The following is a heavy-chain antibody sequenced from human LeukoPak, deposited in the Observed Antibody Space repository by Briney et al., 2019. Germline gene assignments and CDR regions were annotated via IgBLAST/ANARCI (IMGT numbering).Heavy chain of an antibody. J-gene: IGHJ3*02. Sequence: SETLSLTCTVSGGSISIYYWSWIRQPPGKGLEWIGYIYDSGSTNYDPSLKSRVTISVDTSKNQFSLKLSSVTAADTAVYYCASLTTAEAFDIWGQGTMVTVSS. CDR3: ASLTTAEAFDI. CDR1: GGSISIYY. D-gene: IGHD3-22*01. V-gene: IGHV4-59*01. CDR2: IYDSGST.